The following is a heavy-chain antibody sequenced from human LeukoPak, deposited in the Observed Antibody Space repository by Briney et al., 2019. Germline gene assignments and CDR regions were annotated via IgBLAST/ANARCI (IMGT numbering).Heavy chain of an antibody. CDR1: GFTFSSYG. Sequence: GGSLRLSCAASGFTFSSYGMHWVRQAPGKGLEWVAFIRYDGSSKYYADSVKGRFTISRDNSKNTLYLQMNSLRAEDTAVYYCAKDVPRIVVVPAAMNFDYWGLGTLVTVSS. CDR3: AKDVPRIVVVPAAMNFDY. D-gene: IGHD2-2*01. J-gene: IGHJ4*02. CDR2: IRYDGSSK. V-gene: IGHV3-30*02.